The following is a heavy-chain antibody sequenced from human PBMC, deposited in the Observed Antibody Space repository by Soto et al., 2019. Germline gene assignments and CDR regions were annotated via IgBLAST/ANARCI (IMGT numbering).Heavy chain of an antibody. CDR2: IKQDGSEK. CDR1: GFTFSSYW. CDR3: ARDHPPYCGGDCSIDY. J-gene: IGHJ4*02. Sequence: QPGGSLRLSCAASGFTFSSYWMSWVRQAPGKGLEWVANIKQDGSEKYYVDSVKGRFTISRDNAKNSLYLQMNSLRAEDTAVYYCARDHPPYCGGDCSIDYWGQGTLVTVSS. V-gene: IGHV3-7*03. D-gene: IGHD2-21*02.